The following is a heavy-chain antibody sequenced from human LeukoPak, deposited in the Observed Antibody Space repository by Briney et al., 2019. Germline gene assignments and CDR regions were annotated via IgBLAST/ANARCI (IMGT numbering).Heavy chain of an antibody. CDR3: ARERRDGYKVYFDY. CDR1: GGSISSYY. J-gene: IGHJ4*02. Sequence: PSETLSLTCTVSGGSISSYYWSWIRQPPGKGLEWIGYVYYSGSTNYNPSLKSRVTISVDTSKNQFSLRLSSVTAADTAIYYCARERRDGYKVYFDYWGQGTLVTVSS. CDR2: VYYSGST. D-gene: IGHD5-24*01. V-gene: IGHV4-59*01.